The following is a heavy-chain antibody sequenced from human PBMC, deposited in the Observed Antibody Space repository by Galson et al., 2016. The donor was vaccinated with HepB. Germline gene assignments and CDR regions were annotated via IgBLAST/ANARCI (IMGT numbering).Heavy chain of an antibody. Sequence: SLRLSCAASGFSFEDYAMHWVRQAPGKGLEWVCGINWNGANIGYADSVKGRFTISRDNAKKSLYLQVNTLRAEDTALYYCAKDIVREVGYGMGVWGQGTTVTVSS. V-gene: IGHV3-9*01. D-gene: IGHD6-6*01. J-gene: IGHJ6*02. CDR2: INWNGANI. CDR1: GFSFEDYA. CDR3: AKDIVREVGYGMGV.